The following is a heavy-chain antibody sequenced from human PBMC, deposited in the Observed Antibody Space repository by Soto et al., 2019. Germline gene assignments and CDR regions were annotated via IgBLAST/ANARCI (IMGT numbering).Heavy chain of an antibody. V-gene: IGHV3-7*05. CDR3: ARDGWVVYANYYYYGMDV. CDR2: IKQDGSEK. J-gene: IGHJ6*02. D-gene: IGHD2-8*02. CDR1: GFTFSSYW. Sequence: GGSLRLSCAASGFTFSSYWMSWVRQAPGKGLEWVANIKQDGSEKYYVDSVKGRFTISRDNAKNSLYLQMNSLRAEDTAVYYCARDGWVVYANYYYYGMDVWGQGTTVTVSS.